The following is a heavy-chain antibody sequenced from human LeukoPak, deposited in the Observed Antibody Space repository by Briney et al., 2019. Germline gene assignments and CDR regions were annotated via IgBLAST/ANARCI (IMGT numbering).Heavy chain of an antibody. V-gene: IGHV4-39*01. J-gene: IGHJ4*02. D-gene: IGHD3-10*01. CDR3: ARQKGYYGSGSWYYFDY. CDR2: IYYSGST. Sequence: SETLSLTCTVSGGFISSSSYYWGWIRQPPGKGLEWIGSIYYSGSTYYNPSLKSRVTISVDTSKNQFSLKLNSVTAADTAVYHCARQKGYYGSGSWYYFDYWGQGTLVTVSS. CDR1: GGFISSSSYY.